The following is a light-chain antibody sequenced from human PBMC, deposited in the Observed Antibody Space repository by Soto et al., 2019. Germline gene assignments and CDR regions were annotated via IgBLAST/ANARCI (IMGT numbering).Light chain of an antibody. V-gene: IGKV4-1*01. CDR1: QTVLHSSNNKNY. Sequence: DIVMTQSPDSLSVSLGERATINCRSSQTVLHSSNNKNYLAWYRQKPGQPPKLLIYWASTRDSGVPDRFSGSGSGTDFTLTISSLQAEDVAVYSCQQYYRTPITFGGGTKVDIK. CDR3: QQYYRTPIT. CDR2: WAS. J-gene: IGKJ4*01.